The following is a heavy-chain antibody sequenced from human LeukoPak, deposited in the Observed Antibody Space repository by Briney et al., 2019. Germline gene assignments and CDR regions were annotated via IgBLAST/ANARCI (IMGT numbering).Heavy chain of an antibody. CDR2: IIPIFGTA. CDR1: GGTFSSYA. Sequence: SVKVSCKASGGTFSSYAISWVRQAPGQGLEWMGGIIPIFGTANYARKFQGRVTITTDESTSTAYMELSSLRSEDTAVYYCARRELRYYYMDVWGKGTTVTVSS. J-gene: IGHJ6*03. CDR3: ARRELRYYYMDV. V-gene: IGHV1-69*05. D-gene: IGHD1-26*01.